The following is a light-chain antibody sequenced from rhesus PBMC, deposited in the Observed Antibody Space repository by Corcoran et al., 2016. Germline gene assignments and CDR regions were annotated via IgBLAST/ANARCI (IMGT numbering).Light chain of an antibody. CDR2: YAS. V-gene: IGKV1S14*01. CDR3: QQHNSSPPT. CDR1: QGISNY. Sequence: DIQMTQSPSSLSASVGDTVTITCRASQGISNYLAWYQQKPGKAPKPLIYYASNLESGVPQRFSGSGSGTDFTLPISSLQPEDFAPYYCQQHNSSPPTFGPGTKLDIK. J-gene: IGKJ3*01.